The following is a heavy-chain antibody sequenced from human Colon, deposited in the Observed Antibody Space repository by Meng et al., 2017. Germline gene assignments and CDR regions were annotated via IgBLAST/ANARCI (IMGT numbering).Heavy chain of an antibody. D-gene: IGHD6-19*01. V-gene: IGHV4-34*02. CDR2: INHTGNT. CDR3: ARSVRLGVAGKSGAY. J-gene: IGHJ4*02. CDR1: GGSFSGYS. Sequence: QGQLRQWGARLLKPSGPLSLTCAVYGGSFSGYSWSWIRQPPGKGLEWIGEINHTGNTSYNPSLKSRLTISVDTSKNQFSLNLSSVTAADTALYYCARSVRLGVAGKSGAYWGQGTLVTVSS.